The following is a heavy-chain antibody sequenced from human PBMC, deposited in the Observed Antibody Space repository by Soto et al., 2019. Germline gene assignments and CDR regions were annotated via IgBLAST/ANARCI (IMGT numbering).Heavy chain of an antibody. CDR3: ARDRVGYSSATPHQPGDY. CDR1: VFNFNSYS. CDR2: ISSSSSYI. J-gene: IGHJ4*02. Sequence: PGWSLRLSCASSVFNFNSYSMNWFRQAPGKGLEWVSCISSSSSYIYYADSVKGRFTISRDNAKKSLYLQMNSLRDEDTAVYYCARDRVGYSSATPHQPGDYWGQGTRVTVSS. D-gene: IGHD5-18*01. V-gene: IGHV3-21*01.